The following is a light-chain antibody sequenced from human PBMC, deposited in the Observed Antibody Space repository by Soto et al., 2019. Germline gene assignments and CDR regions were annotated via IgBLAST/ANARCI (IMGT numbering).Light chain of an antibody. J-gene: IGKJ5*01. V-gene: IGKV3-20*01. CDR1: QSVTNDY. Sequence: EIVLTQSPGTLSVSPGEGATLSCRASQSVTNDYLAWYQQRPGQAPRLLIYGATRRASGFPDRFTGSGSGTDFTLTINRLEPEDSAVCYCQQYGSSPYTFGLGTRLEIK. CDR3: QQYGSSPYT. CDR2: GAT.